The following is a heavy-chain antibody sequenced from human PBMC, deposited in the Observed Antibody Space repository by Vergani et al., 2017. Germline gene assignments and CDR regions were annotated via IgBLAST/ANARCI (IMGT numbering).Heavy chain of an antibody. J-gene: IGHJ4*02. Sequence: QVHLQQRGAGVLKPSETLSLTCGVIGGSLSGYFLSWIRQSPGRGLEWLGEITAIGSATYSPSATSRVTISVDTSRGEFTLTVTSVTAADTGLYFCASRRPRLNLGSKSNAGTFDSWGQGTLVTVSS. CDR1: GGSLSGYF. CDR3: ASRRPRLNLGSKSNAGTFDS. D-gene: IGHD3-10*01. V-gene: IGHV4-34*02. CDR2: ITAIGSA.